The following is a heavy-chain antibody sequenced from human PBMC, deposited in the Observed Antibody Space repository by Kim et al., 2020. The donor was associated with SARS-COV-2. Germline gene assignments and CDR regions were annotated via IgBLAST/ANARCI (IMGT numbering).Heavy chain of an antibody. CDR3: AKDVFSSAAYYYYGMDV. Sequence: GGSLRLSCAASGFTFSSYGMHWVRQAPGKGLEWVAVIWYDGSNKYYADSVKGRFTISRDNSKNTLYLQMNSLRAEDTAVYYCAKDVFSSAAYYYYGMDVWGQGTTVTVS. CDR1: GFTFSSYG. CDR2: IWYDGSNK. V-gene: IGHV3-33*06. J-gene: IGHJ6*02. D-gene: IGHD6-13*01.